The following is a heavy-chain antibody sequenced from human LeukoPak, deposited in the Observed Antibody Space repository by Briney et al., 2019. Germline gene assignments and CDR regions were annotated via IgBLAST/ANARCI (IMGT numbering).Heavy chain of an antibody. D-gene: IGHD1-26*01. CDR2: INPNSGGT. V-gene: IGHV1-2*02. J-gene: IGHJ4*02. CDR3: ARDPDSGSYLDYFDY. CDR1: GYTFTGYY. Sequence: ASVKVSCKASGYTFTGYYMHWVRQAPGQGLEWMGWINPNSGGTNYAQKFQGRVTMTRDTSISTAYMELSRLRSDDTAVYYCARDPDSGSYLDYFDYWGQGTLVTVSS.